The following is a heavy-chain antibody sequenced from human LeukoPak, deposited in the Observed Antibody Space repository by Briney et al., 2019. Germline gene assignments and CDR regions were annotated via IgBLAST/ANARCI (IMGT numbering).Heavy chain of an antibody. V-gene: IGHV4-34*01. D-gene: IGHD1-1*01. Sequence: SETLSLTCTVSGGSISSYYWSWIRQPPGKGLEWIGEINYSGSTNYNPSLKSRVTISVDTSKNQFSLKLRSVTAADTAVYYCARRRYLDYWGQGTRVTVSS. CDR3: ARRRYLDY. CDR1: GGSISSYY. J-gene: IGHJ4*02. CDR2: INYSGST.